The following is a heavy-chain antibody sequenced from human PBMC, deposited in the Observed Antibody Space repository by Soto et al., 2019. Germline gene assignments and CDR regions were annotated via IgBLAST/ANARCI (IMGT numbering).Heavy chain of an antibody. D-gene: IGHD5-12*01. V-gene: IGHV4-30-2*01. Sequence: QLQLQESGSGLVKPSQTLSLTCAVSGGSISSGGYSWSWIRQPPGKGLEWIGYIYHSGSTYYNPSLKSRVTISLDRSTNQFSLKLSSVTAADTAVYYCAREGYSGYDSPGYFDYWGQGTLVTVSS. J-gene: IGHJ4*02. CDR1: GGSISSGGYS. CDR2: IYHSGST. CDR3: AREGYSGYDSPGYFDY.